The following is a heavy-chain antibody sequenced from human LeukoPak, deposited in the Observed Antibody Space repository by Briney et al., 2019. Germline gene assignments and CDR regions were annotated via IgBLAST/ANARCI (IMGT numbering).Heavy chain of an antibody. Sequence: WASVKVSCKASGYTFTGYYIHWVRQAPGQGLEWMGWISAYNGNTNYAQKLQGRVTMTTDTSTSTAYMELRSLRSDDTAVYYCARFKMDPGLFYGMDVWGQGTTVTVSS. CDR3: ARFKMDPGLFYGMDV. V-gene: IGHV1-18*04. CDR1: GYTFTGYY. CDR2: ISAYNGNT. J-gene: IGHJ6*02. D-gene: IGHD2-8*01.